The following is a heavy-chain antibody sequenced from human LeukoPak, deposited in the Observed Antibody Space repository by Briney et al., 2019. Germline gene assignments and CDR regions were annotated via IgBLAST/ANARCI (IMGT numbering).Heavy chain of an antibody. Sequence: PGGSLRLSCAASGCTFSSYAMSWVRQAPAKGLEWVSAISGSGGSTYYADSVKGRFTISRDNSKNTLYLEMNSLRADDTAVYSCAKESSGWLDYWGQGTLVTVSS. CDR1: GCTFSSYA. CDR2: ISGSGGST. D-gene: IGHD6-19*01. J-gene: IGHJ4*02. V-gene: IGHV3-23*01. CDR3: AKESSGWLDY.